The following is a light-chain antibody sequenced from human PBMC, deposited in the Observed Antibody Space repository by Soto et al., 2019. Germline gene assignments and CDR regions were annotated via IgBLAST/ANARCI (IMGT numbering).Light chain of an antibody. CDR2: AAS. J-gene: IGKJ1*01. V-gene: IGKV1-39*01. CDR3: QESYSNPRT. CDR1: QSISSY. Sequence: DIHMSQSASSLSASVGYRVTITCRASQSISSYLNWYQQKPGKAPKLLIYAASSLQSGVPSRFSGGGSGTDFTLTISSLQPEDFETYFCQESYSNPRTFGQGTKVDIK.